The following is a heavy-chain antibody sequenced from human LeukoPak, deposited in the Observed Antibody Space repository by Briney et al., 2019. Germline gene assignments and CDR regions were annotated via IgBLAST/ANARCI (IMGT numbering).Heavy chain of an antibody. CDR3: AKPSRDFDSSGYSHFDY. CDR1: GFTFSSYG. Sequence: GGTLRLSCAASGFTFSSYGMSWVRQAPGKGLEWVSAISGSGGSTYYADSVKGRFTISRDNSKNTLYLQMHSLRAEDTAIYYCAKPSRDFDSSGYSHFDYWGQGTLVTVSS. CDR2: ISGSGGST. D-gene: IGHD3-22*01. J-gene: IGHJ4*02. V-gene: IGHV3-23*01.